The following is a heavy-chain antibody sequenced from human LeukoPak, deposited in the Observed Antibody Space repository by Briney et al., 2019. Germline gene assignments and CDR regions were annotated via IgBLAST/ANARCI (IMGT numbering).Heavy chain of an antibody. J-gene: IGHJ5*02. V-gene: IGHV1-18*01. D-gene: IGHD3-10*01. Sequence: ASVKVSCKASGGTFSSYAISWVRQAPGQGLEWMGWISAYNGNTNYAQKLQGRVTMTTDTSTSTAYMELRSLRSDDTAVYYCARIITMVLGVIITDWFDPWGQGTLVTVSS. CDR1: GGTFSSYA. CDR2: ISAYNGNT. CDR3: ARIITMVLGVIITDWFDP.